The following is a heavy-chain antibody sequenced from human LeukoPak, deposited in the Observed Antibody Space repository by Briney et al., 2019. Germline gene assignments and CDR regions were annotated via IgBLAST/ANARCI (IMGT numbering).Heavy chain of an antibody. Sequence: GVPLNISCKGSGYSFTTYWIAWVRQMPGKGLEWMGLIYPGDSDIRYSPSFQGQVTISPDKSITTAYLQWSSLKASDTAMYYCARHGGTYAYDYWGQGTLVTVSS. CDR2: IYPGDSDI. J-gene: IGHJ4*02. CDR3: ARHGGTYAYDY. D-gene: IGHD5-12*01. V-gene: IGHV5-51*01. CDR1: GYSFTTYW.